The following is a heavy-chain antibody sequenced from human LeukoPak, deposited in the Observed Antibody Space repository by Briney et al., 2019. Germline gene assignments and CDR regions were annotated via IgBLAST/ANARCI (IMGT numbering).Heavy chain of an antibody. Sequence: GRSLRLSCAASGFTFSSYAMHWVRQAPGKGLEWVAVISYDGSNKYYADSVKGRFTISRDNSKNTLYLQMNSLRAEDTAVYYCAKDTHSGWYEFDYWGQGTLVTVSS. D-gene: IGHD6-19*01. V-gene: IGHV3-30-3*01. J-gene: IGHJ4*02. CDR3: AKDTHSGWYEFDY. CDR1: GFTFSSYA. CDR2: ISYDGSNK.